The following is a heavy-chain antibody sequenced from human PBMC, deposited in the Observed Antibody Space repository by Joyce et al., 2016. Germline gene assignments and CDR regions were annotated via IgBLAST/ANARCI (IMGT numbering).Heavy chain of an antibody. CDR1: GFSLDPRWVS. Sequence: QITLKESGPTLVKPTQTLTLTCNFTGFSLDPRWVSVGWVRPTPGKALEWLALIYWDNDKRYSPSLQSRLTIAKDTSKNQVVLTMTNLDPVDTATYYCAHRRYASGSYPDYSFYDNMDVWGKGTTVTVSS. V-gene: IGHV2-5*02. CDR3: AHRRYASGSYPDYSFYDNMDV. CDR2: IYWDNDK. D-gene: IGHD3-10*01. J-gene: IGHJ6*03.